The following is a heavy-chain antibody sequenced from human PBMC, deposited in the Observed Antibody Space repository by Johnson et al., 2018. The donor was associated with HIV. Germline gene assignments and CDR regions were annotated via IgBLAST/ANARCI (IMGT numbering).Heavy chain of an antibody. CDR2: IYSGGST. Sequence: MQLVESGGGLVKPGGSLRLSCAASGFTVSSNYMSWVRQAPGKGLEWVSVIYSGGSTYYADSVKGRFTISRENSKNTLYLQRNSLRAEDTAVYYWARASVTDDAFDIWGQGTMVTVSS. V-gene: IGHV3-66*01. D-gene: IGHD2-21*02. CDR1: GFTVSSNY. J-gene: IGHJ3*02. CDR3: ARASVTDDAFDI.